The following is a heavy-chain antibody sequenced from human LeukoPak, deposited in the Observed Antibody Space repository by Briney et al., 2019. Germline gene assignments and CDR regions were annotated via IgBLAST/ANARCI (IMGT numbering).Heavy chain of an antibody. D-gene: IGHD6-19*01. CDR1: GFTFSSYA. CDR2: ISGSGAST. V-gene: IGHV3-23*01. Sequence: SGGSLRLSCAASGFTFSSYAMSWVRQAPGKGLEWVSAISGSGASTYYADSVKGRFTISRDNSKNTLYLQMNSLRAEDTAVYYCAKELLAVAGTGVDYWGQGTLVTVSS. CDR3: AKELLAVAGTGVDY. J-gene: IGHJ4*02.